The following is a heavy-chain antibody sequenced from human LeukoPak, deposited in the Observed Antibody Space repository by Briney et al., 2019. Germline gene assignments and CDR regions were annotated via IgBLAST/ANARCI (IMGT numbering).Heavy chain of an antibody. CDR2: INHSGST. CDR3: ARGGPNYYGSGCHYYYYMDV. D-gene: IGHD3-10*01. CDR1: GGSFSGYY. J-gene: IGHJ6*03. V-gene: IGHV4-34*01. Sequence: SETLSLTCAVYGGSFSGYYWSWIRQPPGKGLEWIGEINHSGSTNYNPSLKSRVTISVDTSKNQFSLKLSSVTPADTAVYYCARGGPNYYGSGCHYYYYMDVWGKGTTVTVSS.